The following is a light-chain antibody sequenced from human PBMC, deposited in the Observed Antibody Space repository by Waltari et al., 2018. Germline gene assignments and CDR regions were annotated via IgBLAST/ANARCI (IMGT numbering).Light chain of an antibody. CDR1: SRDVGGFNY. CDR3: SSYTSSSIYVV. J-gene: IGLJ2*01. V-gene: IGLV2-14*01. CDR2: EVS. Sequence: QSALTQPASVSGSPGQSITISCTGTSRDVGGFNYFSWYQQHPGKAPKLMIYEVSNRPSGVSNRFSGSKSGNTASLTISGLQAEDEADYYCSSYTSSSIYVVFGGGTKLTVL.